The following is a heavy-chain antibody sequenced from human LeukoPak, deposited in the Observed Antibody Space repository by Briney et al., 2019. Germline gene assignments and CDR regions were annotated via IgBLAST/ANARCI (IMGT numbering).Heavy chain of an antibody. CDR2: INPSGGST. CDR3: ARVERYYYDSSGYYLWYYYYGMDV. J-gene: IGHJ6*02. CDR1: GYTFTSYY. V-gene: IGHV1-46*01. Sequence: ASVKVSCKASGYTFTSYYMHWVRQAPGQGLEWMGIINPSGGSTSYAQKFQGRVTMTRDTSTSTVYMELSSLRSEDTAVYYCARVERYYYDSSGYYLWYYYYGMDVWGQGTTVTVSS. D-gene: IGHD3-22*01.